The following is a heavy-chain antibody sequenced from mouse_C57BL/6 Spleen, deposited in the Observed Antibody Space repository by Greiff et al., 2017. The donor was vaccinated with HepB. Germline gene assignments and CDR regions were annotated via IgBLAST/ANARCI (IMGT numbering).Heavy chain of an antibody. V-gene: IGHV5-9-1*02. J-gene: IGHJ4*01. CDR3: TRVYYGSSYYAMDY. CDR2: ISSGGDYI. CDR1: GFTFSSYA. Sequence: EVKLMESGEGLVKPGGSLKLSCAASGFTFSSYAMSWVRQTPEKRLEWVAYISSGGDYIYYADTVKGRFTISRDNARNTLYLQMSSLKSEDTAMYYCTRVYYGSSYYAMDYWGQGTSVTVSS. D-gene: IGHD1-1*01.